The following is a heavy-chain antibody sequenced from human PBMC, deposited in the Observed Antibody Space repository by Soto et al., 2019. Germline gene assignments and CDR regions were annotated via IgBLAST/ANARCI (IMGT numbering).Heavy chain of an antibody. Sequence: QITLKESGPPLVKPTQTLTLTCTFSGFSFTTDGMGVGWIRQPPGKALEWLALIYWDDDKRYSPSLKSRLTIPKDASRNQVVLTLTNMDPADTATYFCAPLYWAASGTRYYFAYWGQGTLVTVSS. D-gene: IGHD6-13*01. CDR3: APLYWAASGTRYYFAY. CDR2: IYWDDDK. V-gene: IGHV2-5*02. CDR1: GFSFTTDGMG. J-gene: IGHJ4*02.